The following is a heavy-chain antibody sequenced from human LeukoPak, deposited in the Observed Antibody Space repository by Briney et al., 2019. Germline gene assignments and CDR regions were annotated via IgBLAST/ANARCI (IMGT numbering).Heavy chain of an antibody. J-gene: IGHJ4*02. CDR2: IIPIFGTA. D-gene: IGHD3-10*01. V-gene: IGHV1-69*13. Sequence: SVKVSCKASGGTFSSYAISWVRQAPGQGLEWMGGIIPIFGTANYAQKFQGRVTITADESTSTAYMELSSLRSEDTAMYYCARDLRRSITMVRGVILIYWGQGTLVTVSS. CDR1: GGTFSSYA. CDR3: ARDLRRSITMVRGVILIY.